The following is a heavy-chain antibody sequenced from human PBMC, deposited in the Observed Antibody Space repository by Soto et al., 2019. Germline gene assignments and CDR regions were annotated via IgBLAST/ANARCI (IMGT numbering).Heavy chain of an antibody. J-gene: IGHJ4*02. V-gene: IGHV3-33*01. CDR3: ARSIAASDCAFDY. D-gene: IGHD6-13*01. CDR1: GFTFSSDG. Sequence: QVQLVESGGGVLQPGRSLRLSCAASGFTFSSDGMHWVRQAPGKGLEWVAVIWYDGSNKYYEDSVKGRFTISIDNSKNPLYMQMNSLRAEETDLYYCARSIAASDCAFDYWGQGTLVTVSS. CDR2: IWYDGSNK.